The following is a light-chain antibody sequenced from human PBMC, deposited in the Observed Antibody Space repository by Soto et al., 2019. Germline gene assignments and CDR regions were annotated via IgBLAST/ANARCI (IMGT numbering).Light chain of an antibody. V-gene: IGLV2-14*01. CDR3: SSYTSSSKGV. J-gene: IGLJ2*01. CDR2: DVS. CDR1: SSDVGGYNY. Sequence: QSALTQPASVSGSPGQSITISCXGTSSDVGGYNYVSWYQQHPGKAPKLMIYDVSNRPSGVSNRFSGSKSGNTASLTISGLQAEDEADYYCSSYTSSSKGVFGGGTKVTVL.